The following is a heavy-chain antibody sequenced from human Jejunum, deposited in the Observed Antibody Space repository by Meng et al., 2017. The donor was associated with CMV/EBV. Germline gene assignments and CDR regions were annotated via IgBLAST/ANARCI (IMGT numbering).Heavy chain of an antibody. CDR1: GFTLSSYY. Sequence: GFTLSSYYMHWVRQAPGKGLEWVSRINSDGTITYYGDSVKGRFTISRDNAKNTLYLHLNSLRAEDTATYYCARGGYDFWTDYLHYWGQGTRVTVSS. CDR2: INSDGTIT. J-gene: IGHJ4*02. V-gene: IGHV3-74*01. D-gene: IGHD3/OR15-3a*01. CDR3: ARGGYDFWTDYLHY.